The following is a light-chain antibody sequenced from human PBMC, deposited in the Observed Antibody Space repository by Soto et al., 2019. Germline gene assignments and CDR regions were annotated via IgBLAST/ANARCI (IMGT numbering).Light chain of an antibody. Sequence: DIQMTQSPSTLSASVVDRFTITCRASQSISIWLAWYQQKPGKAPKLLIYKASSLESGVPSRFSGSGSGTEFTRTISSLQPDDFATYYCQQHNNSPWTFGQGTKVDIK. J-gene: IGKJ1*01. CDR1: QSISIW. CDR3: QQHNNSPWT. V-gene: IGKV1-5*03. CDR2: KAS.